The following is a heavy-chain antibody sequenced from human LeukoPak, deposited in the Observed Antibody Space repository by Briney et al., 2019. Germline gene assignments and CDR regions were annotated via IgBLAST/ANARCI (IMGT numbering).Heavy chain of an antibody. D-gene: IGHD2-15*01. CDR3: AKDGMPVYCSGGSCYSLSVGWFDP. CDR2: IRYDGSNK. V-gene: IGHV3-30*02. CDR1: GFTFSSYG. J-gene: IGHJ5*02. Sequence: GGSLRLSCAASGFTFSSYGMHWVRQAPGKGLEWVAFIRYDGSNKYYADSVKGRFTISRDNSKNTLYLQMNSLRAEDTAVYYCAKDGMPVYCSGGSCYSLSVGWFDPWGQGTLVTVSS.